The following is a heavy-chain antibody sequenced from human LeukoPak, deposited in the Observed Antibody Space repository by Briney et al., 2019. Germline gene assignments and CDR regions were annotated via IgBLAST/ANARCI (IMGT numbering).Heavy chain of an antibody. CDR2: ISSSSRTI. V-gene: IGHV3-48*01. Sequence: GGSLRLSCAASGLTFTGYSMNWVRQAPGKGLEWLSYISSSSRTIYYADSVKGRFTISRDNAKNSLYLQMNSLRAEDTAVYYCERETCINGECYFYFDYWGQGTMVTVSS. J-gene: IGHJ4*02. CDR3: ERETCINGECYFYFDY. D-gene: IGHD2-8*01. CDR1: GLTFTGYS.